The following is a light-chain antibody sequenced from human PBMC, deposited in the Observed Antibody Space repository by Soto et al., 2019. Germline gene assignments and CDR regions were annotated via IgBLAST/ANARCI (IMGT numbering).Light chain of an antibody. Sequence: DIVLTQSPGTLSLSPGERATLSCRASQSVSSSYLAWYQQKPGQAPRLLIYSASSRATGIPDRFSGSGSGTDFTLTISRLEPEDFAVYYCQQYGSSPWTFGQGTKVDIK. V-gene: IGKV3-20*01. J-gene: IGKJ1*01. CDR1: QSVSSSY. CDR2: SAS. CDR3: QQYGSSPWT.